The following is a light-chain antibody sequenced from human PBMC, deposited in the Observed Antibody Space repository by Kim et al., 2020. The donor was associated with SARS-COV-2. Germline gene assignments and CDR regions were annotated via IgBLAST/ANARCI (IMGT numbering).Light chain of an antibody. CDR1: QSVSSSY. Sequence: TLCLSPGERATLSCSASQSVSSSYLAWYQQKPGQAPRLLIYGASSRATGIPDRFSGSGSGTDFTLTISRLEPEDFAVYYCQQLTTFGPGTKVDIK. CDR2: GAS. V-gene: IGKV3-20*01. CDR3: QQLTT. J-gene: IGKJ3*01.